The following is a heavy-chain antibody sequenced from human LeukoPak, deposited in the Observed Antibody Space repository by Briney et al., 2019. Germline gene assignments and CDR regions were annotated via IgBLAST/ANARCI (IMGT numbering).Heavy chain of an antibody. Sequence: SGGSLRPSCAASGFTFNNYAMNWVREAQGKGLEWVSSISGGGETTYYADSAKGRFTISRDNSQNTLYLQMNSLRAEDMAVYYCARDYADYVGYFFFDYWGQGTLVTVSS. D-gene: IGHD4-17*01. CDR3: ARDYADYVGYFFFDY. CDR2: ISGGGETT. J-gene: IGHJ4*02. CDR1: GFTFNNYA. V-gene: IGHV3-23*01.